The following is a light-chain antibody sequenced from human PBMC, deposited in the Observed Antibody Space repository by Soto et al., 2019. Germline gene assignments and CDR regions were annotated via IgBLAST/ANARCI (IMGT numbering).Light chain of an antibody. CDR1: RSDVGGYNY. CDR3: SSYAGSTSFAV. Sequence: QSALTQPASVSGSPGQSIIISCTGTRSDVGGYNYVSWYQQHPGKAPKLMIYEVSSRPSGVSNRFSGSKSGNTASLTISGLQAEDEADYYCSSYAGSTSFAVFGTGTKVTVL. CDR2: EVS. V-gene: IGLV2-14*01. J-gene: IGLJ1*01.